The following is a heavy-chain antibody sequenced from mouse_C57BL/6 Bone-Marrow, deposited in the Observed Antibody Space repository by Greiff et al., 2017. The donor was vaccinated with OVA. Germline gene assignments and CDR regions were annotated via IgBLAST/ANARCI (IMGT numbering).Heavy chain of an antibody. Sequence: QVQLQQSGPELVKPGASVKLSCKASGYAFSSSWMNWVKQRPGKGLEWIGRIYPGDGDTNYNGKFKGKATLTADKSSSTAYMQLSSLTSEDSAVYVCAVGGSLYDYVAYWGQGTLVTVSA. CDR1: GYAFSSSW. V-gene: IGHV1-82*01. CDR2: IYPGDGDT. CDR3: AVGGSLYDYVAY. J-gene: IGHJ3*01. D-gene: IGHD2-4*01.